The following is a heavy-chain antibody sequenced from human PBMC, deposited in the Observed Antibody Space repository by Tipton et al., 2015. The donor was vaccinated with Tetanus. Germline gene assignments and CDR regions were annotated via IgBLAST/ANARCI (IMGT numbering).Heavy chain of an antibody. J-gene: IGHJ4*02. V-gene: IGHV5-51*01. D-gene: IGHD2-8*01. Sequence: VQLVQSGGEVKKPGESLKISCKGSGYIFTNYWIGWVRQKPGKGLEGMGIIYPGDSDTRYSPSFQGQVTISVDKSINTAYLQWSSLKASDTSVFYCARAHCTDGVCNFDFWGQGALVTVAS. CDR1: GYIFTNYW. CDR3: ARAHCTDGVCNFDF. CDR2: IYPGDSDT.